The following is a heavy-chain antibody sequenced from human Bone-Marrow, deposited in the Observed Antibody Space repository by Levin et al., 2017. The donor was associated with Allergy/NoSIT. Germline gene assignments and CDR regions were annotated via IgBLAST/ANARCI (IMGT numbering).Heavy chain of an antibody. Sequence: SETLSLTCAVSGDSISSSYWWSWVRQSPGKGLEWVGEIYHLGYTNYNPSLKSRVTISLDKSKNQFSLSLSFVTAADTAVYYCAIHLTGDYRGFDYWGQGTLVTVSS. D-gene: IGHD3-9*01. J-gene: IGHJ4*02. CDR1: GDSISSSYW. CDR3: AIHLTGDYRGFDY. CDR2: IYHLGYT. V-gene: IGHV4-4*02.